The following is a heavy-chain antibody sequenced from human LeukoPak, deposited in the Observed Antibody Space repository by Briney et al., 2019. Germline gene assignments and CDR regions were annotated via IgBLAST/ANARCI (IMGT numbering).Heavy chain of an antibody. V-gene: IGHV4-59*01. D-gene: IGHD4-17*01. CDR2: ISNSGTT. J-gene: IGHJ5*02. Sequence: SETLSLTRTVSGGSINDYYWTWIRQAPGKGLEWIGYISNSGTTDYNPSLKSRVTMSVDTSNNESSLRLTSVTAADTAMYYCARVVRGAVTSNCFDPWGQGTLVTVSS. CDR3: ARVVRGAVTSNCFDP. CDR1: GGSINDYY.